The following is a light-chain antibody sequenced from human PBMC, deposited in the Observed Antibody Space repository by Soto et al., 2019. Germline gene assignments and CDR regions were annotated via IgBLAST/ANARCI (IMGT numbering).Light chain of an antibody. J-gene: IGKJ1*01. Sequence: TQSPSTLSASVGDRVTITCRASQSISSSFLAWYQQKPGQAPRLLISGASSRATGIPDRFSGSGSGTDFTLTINRLEPEDFAVYYCQQYHDTGTFGQGTKVDIK. CDR3: QQYHDTGT. V-gene: IGKV3-20*01. CDR1: QSISSSF. CDR2: GAS.